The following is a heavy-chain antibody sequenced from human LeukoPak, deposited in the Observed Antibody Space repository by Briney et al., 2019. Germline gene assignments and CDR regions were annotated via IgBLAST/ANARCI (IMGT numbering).Heavy chain of an antibody. J-gene: IGHJ4*02. D-gene: IGHD5-18*01. CDR1: GFTFRSYW. Sequence: PGGSLRLSCAASGFTFRSYWMHWVRQAPGKGLEWVSSISLSSTYTYYADSVKGRFTISRDNAKNSLYLQMNSLRAEDTAVYYCARAGYSYGYDYWGQGTLVTVSS. CDR3: ARAGYSYGYDY. CDR2: ISLSSTYT. V-gene: IGHV3-21*01.